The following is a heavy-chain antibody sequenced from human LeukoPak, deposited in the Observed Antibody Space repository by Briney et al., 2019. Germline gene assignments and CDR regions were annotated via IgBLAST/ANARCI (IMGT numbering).Heavy chain of an antibody. CDR1: GGSISNNNW. J-gene: IGHJ2*01. V-gene: IGHV4-4*02. Sequence: SETLSLTCAVSGGSISNNNWWSWVRPPPGRGLEWIGEIYHGGSTNYNPSLKSRVTMSVDRSKNQFSLKLSSVTAADTAVYYCARRTGSGSWFFDLWGRGTLLTVSS. CDR3: ARRTGSGSWFFDL. CDR2: IYHGGST. D-gene: IGHD2-15*01.